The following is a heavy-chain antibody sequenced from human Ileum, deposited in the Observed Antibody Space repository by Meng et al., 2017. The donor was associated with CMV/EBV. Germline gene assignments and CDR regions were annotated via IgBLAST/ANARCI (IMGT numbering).Heavy chain of an antibody. J-gene: IGHJ4*02. CDR3: AKGAHSSIVGATLLDY. CDR2: ISWNSGSI. CDR1: GFTFDDYA. Sequence: SLKISCAASGFTFDDYAMHWVRQAPGKGLEGVSGISWNSGSIGYADSVKGRFTISRDNAKNSLYLQMNSLRAEDTALYYCAKGAHSSIVGATLLDYWGQGTLVTVSS. V-gene: IGHV3-9*01. D-gene: IGHD1-26*01.